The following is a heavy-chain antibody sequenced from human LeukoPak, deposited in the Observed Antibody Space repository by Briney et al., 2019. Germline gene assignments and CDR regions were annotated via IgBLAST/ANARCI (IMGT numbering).Heavy chain of an antibody. CDR3: VRLRRNNDRSGYYYYYDY. V-gene: IGHV3-21*01. CDR2: ISVRSNYR. Sequence: GGSLTLSCAASGYTFSDFSVNWVRQAPGKGLEWVSSISVRSNYRYYADSVRGRFTISRDNARDSLFLQMNSLRAEDTAVYFCVRLRRNNDRSGYYYYYDYCGHGTLVTVSS. J-gene: IGHJ4*01. D-gene: IGHD3-22*01. CDR1: GYTFSDFS.